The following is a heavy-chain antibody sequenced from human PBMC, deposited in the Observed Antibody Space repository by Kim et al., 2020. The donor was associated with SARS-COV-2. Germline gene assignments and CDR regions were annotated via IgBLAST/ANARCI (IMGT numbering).Heavy chain of an antibody. D-gene: IGHD1-26*01. CDR1: GGSFSGYY. CDR3: ARQVYSGSYSY. Sequence: SETLSLTCAVYGGSFSGYYWSWIRQPPGKGLEWIGEINHSGSTNYNPSLKSRVTISVDTSKNQFSLKLSSVTAADTAVYYCARQVYSGSYSYWGQGTLVTVSS. V-gene: IGHV4-34*01. J-gene: IGHJ4*02. CDR2: INHSGST.